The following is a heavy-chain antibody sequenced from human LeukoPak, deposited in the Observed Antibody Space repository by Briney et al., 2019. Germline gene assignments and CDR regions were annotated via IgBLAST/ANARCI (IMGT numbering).Heavy chain of an antibody. CDR3: ARAPGIAAAGTIENWFDP. V-gene: IGHV4-59*11. D-gene: IGHD6-13*01. J-gene: IGHJ5*02. CDR1: GGSISSHY. Sequence: LETLSLTCTVSGGSISSHYWSWIRQPPGKGLEWIGYIYYSGSTNYNPSLKSRVTISVDTSKNQFSLKLSSVTAADTAVYYCARAPGIAAAGTIENWFDPWGQGTLVTVSS. CDR2: IYYSGST.